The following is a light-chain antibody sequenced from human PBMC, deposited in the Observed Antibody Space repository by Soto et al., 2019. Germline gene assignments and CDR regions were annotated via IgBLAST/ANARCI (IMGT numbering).Light chain of an antibody. Sequence: DIQMSQSPSTLSASVGGXVTITCRASQGTGDWLAWYQQKPGKAPKLLIYKTSTLEGGVPSRFSGSGSETEFTLTISSLQPDDFATYYCQQYSSYPLTFGGGTKVDSK. V-gene: IGKV1-5*03. CDR2: KTS. J-gene: IGKJ4*01. CDR1: QGTGDW. CDR3: QQYSSYPLT.